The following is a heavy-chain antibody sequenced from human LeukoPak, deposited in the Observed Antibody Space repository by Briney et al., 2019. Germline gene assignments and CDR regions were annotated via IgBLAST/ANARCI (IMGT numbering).Heavy chain of an antibody. CDR1: GVSFSGYY. D-gene: IGHD3-22*01. V-gene: IGHV4-34*01. CDR3: AGGFYDSSGYYYFDY. CDR2: INHSGST. Sequence: SETLSLTCAVYGVSFSGYYWSWIRQPPGKGLEWIGEINHSGSTNYNPSLKSRVTISVDTSKNHFSLKLSSVTAADTAVYYCAGGFYDSSGYYYFDYWGQGTLVTVSS. J-gene: IGHJ4*02.